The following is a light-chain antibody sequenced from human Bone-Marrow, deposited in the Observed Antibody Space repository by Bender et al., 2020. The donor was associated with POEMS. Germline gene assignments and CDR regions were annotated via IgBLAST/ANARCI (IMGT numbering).Light chain of an antibody. CDR1: STDVGSNNL. CDR3: CSYAGSGTYV. CDR2: EGT. J-gene: IGLJ1*01. V-gene: IGLV2-23*01. Sequence: QPALTQPASVSGSPGQSITISCTGTSTDVGSNNLVSWYQQHPGKAPKVMIYEGTKRPSGVSNRFSGSKSDNTASLTISGLQAEDEADYYCCSYAGSGTYVFGTGTKVTVL.